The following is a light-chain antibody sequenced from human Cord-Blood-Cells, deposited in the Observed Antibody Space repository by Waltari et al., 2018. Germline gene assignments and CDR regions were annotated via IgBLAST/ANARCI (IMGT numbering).Light chain of an antibody. CDR3: QQYNNWPPLT. Sequence: EIVMTQSPATLSVSPGERATLSCRASQSVSSNLACYQQKPGQAPRLLIYGASTRATGIPARFSGSGSWTEFTLTISSLQSEDFAVYYCQQYNNWPPLTFGGGTKVEIK. CDR2: GAS. CDR1: QSVSSN. J-gene: IGKJ4*01. V-gene: IGKV3-15*01.